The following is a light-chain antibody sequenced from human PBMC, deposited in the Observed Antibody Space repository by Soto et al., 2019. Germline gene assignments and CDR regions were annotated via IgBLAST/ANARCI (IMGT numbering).Light chain of an antibody. V-gene: IGKV1-5*01. Sequence: DIPVTPSPSTLSASVGDRVGITCRASQSITTWLAWYQQKPAKAPKLLIYDASSLESGVPSRFSGSGSGTEFTLTISSLQPDDFATYYCQQYNDYWTFGQGTKVDIK. CDR3: QQYNDYWT. J-gene: IGKJ1*01. CDR2: DAS. CDR1: QSITTW.